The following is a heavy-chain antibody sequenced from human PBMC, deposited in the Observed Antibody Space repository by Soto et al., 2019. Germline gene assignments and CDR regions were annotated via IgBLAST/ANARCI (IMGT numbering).Heavy chain of an antibody. CDR3: AREGVRDFWSGYENWFDP. J-gene: IGHJ5*02. Sequence: NPSETLSLTCTVSGGSISSGDYYWSWIRQPPGKGLEWIGYIYYSGSTYYNPSLKSRVTISVDTSKNQFSLKLSSVTAADTAVYYCAREGVRDFWSGYENWFDPWGQGTLVTVSS. V-gene: IGHV4-30-4*01. CDR2: IYYSGST. D-gene: IGHD3-3*01. CDR1: GGSISSGDYY.